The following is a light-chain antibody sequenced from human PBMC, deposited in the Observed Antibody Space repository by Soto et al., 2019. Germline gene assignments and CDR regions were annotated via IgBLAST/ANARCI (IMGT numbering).Light chain of an antibody. J-gene: IGKJ4*01. V-gene: IGKV3-15*01. CDR3: QQYSYRLS. CDR1: QSVSSN. CDR2: GAS. Sequence: EIVMTQSPATLSVSPGERATLSCRASQSVSSNLVWYQQKPGQAPRLLIYGASTRATGIPARFSGSGSGTEFALTISSLQYEDFAVYYCQQYSYRLSFGGGTRVEIK.